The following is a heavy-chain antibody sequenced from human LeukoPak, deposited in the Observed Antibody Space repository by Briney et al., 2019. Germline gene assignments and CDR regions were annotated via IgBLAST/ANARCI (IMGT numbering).Heavy chain of an antibody. Sequence: GGSLRLSCAASGFTFSSYEMNWVRQAPGKGLEWGSYISSSGSTIYYADSVKGRFTISRDNAKNSLYLQMNSLRAEDTAVYYCARVDFWSGYPYYYYYYGMDVWGQGTTVTVSS. CDR1: GFTFSSYE. J-gene: IGHJ6*02. V-gene: IGHV3-48*03. D-gene: IGHD3-3*01. CDR3: ARVDFWSGYPYYYYYYGMDV. CDR2: ISSSGSTI.